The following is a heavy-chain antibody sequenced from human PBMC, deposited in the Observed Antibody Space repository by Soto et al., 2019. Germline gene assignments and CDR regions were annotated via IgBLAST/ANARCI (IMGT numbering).Heavy chain of an antibody. D-gene: IGHD1-26*01. J-gene: IGHJ4*02. CDR3: ARDSILKSAWDSGSGRFDY. CDR2: IIPIFGTA. Sequence: GASVKVSCKASGGTFSSYAISWVRQAPGQGLEWTGGIIPIFGTANYAQKFQGRVTITADESTSTAYMELSSLRSEDTAVYYCARDSILKSAWDSGSGRFDYWGQGTLVTAPQ. CDR1: GGTFSSYA. V-gene: IGHV1-69*13.